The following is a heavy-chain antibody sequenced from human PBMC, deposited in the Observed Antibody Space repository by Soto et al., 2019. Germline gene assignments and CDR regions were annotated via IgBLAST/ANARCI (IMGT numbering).Heavy chain of an antibody. J-gene: IGHJ5*02. CDR3: ARRRGRCSDALCYSWWFDP. Sequence: GESLRISFKGSGGRLSDQWMGLVRHTPDKGLEWIGFVFLGDSDARYSPAFQGQVTMSADRSSTYLHWSRLKASDTGIYYCARRRGRCSDALCYSWWFDPSGQGTRVTVSS. D-gene: IGHD2-2*02. CDR1: GGRLSDQW. CDR2: VFLGDSDA. V-gene: IGHV5-51*01.